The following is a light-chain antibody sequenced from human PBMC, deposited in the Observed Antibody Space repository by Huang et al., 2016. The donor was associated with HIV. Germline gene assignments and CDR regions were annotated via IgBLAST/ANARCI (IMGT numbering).Light chain of an antibody. J-gene: IGKJ1*01. Sequence: EIVMTQYPGTLSVSPGERATLSCRASQGVANNVAWYQQKPGQTPRLLIHGASTRATGSPARFSGSASGTEFTLTISSLQTEDFAIYYCQQYNNWPPWTFGQGT. CDR1: QGVANN. CDR2: GAS. CDR3: QQYNNWPPWT. V-gene: IGKV3D-15*01.